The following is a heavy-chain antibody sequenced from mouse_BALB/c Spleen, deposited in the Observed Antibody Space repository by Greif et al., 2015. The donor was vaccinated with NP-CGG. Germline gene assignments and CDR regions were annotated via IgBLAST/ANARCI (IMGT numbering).Heavy chain of an antibody. CDR1: GYTFTSYW. CDR3: ARKGRTGAFDY. J-gene: IGHJ2*01. V-gene: IGHV1-7*01. CDR2: INPSTGYT. D-gene: IGHD4-1*01. Sequence: QVQLQQSGAELAKPGASVKMSCKASGYTFTSYWMHWVKQRPGQGLEWIGYINPSTGYTEYNQKFKDKATLTADKSSSTADMQLSSLTSEDSAVYYCARKGRTGAFDYWGQGTTLTVSS.